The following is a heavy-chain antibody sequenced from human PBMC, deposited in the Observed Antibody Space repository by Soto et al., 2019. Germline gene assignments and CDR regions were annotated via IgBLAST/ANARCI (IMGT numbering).Heavy chain of an antibody. CDR2: IYYSGST. CDR1: GGSISSYY. J-gene: IGHJ5*02. D-gene: IGHD6-25*01. Sequence: PSETLSLTCTVSGGSISSYYWSWIRQPPGKGLEWIGYIYYSGSTNYNPSLKSRVTTSVDTSKNQFSLKLSSVTAADTAVYYCARPHGGSSGWDNWFDPWGQGTLVTVS. V-gene: IGHV4-59*01. CDR3: ARPHGGSSGWDNWFDP.